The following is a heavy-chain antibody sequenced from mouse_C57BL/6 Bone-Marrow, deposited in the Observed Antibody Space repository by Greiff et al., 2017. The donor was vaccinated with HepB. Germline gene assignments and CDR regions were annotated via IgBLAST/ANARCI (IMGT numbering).Heavy chain of an antibody. CDR1: GYTFTDYN. CDR3: ARRLRRDYYAMDY. J-gene: IGHJ4*01. V-gene: IGHV1-22*01. Sequence: DVQLQESGPELVKPGASVKMSCKASGYTFTDYNMHWVKQSHGKSLEWIGYINPNNGGTSYNQKFKGKATLTVNKSSSTAYMELRSLTSEDSAVYYCARRLRRDYYAMDYWGQGTSVTVSS. CDR2: INPNNGGT. D-gene: IGHD2-2*01.